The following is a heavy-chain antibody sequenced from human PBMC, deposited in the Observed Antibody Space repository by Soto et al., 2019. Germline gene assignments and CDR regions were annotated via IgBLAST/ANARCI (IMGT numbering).Heavy chain of an antibody. CDR1: GGSISSGGYY. D-gene: IGHD2-21*01. V-gene: IGHV4-31*01. CDR3: AASCVGCGGFNYYGMDV. J-gene: IGHJ6*02. CDR2: IYYSGST. Sequence: QVQLQEWGPGLVKPSQTLSLTCTVSGGSISSGGYYWSWIRQHPGKGLEWIGYIYYSGSTYYNPSLKSAVTISVDTSKNQVSLKLSSVSAADTAVYYCAASCVGCGGFNYYGMDVWGQGTTVTVSS.